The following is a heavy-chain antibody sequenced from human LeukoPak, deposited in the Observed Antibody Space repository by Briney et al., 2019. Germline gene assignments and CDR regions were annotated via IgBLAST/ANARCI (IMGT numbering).Heavy chain of an antibody. V-gene: IGHV3-30*02. CDR1: GIPFSSFG. D-gene: IGHD6-19*01. CDR3: ARDLGLGRGWYGGDY. J-gene: IGHJ4*02. Sequence: PGGSLRLSCAAPGIPFSSFGMHWLRQAPGKGLEWVAFIWYDGSNKYYADSVKGRFTLSRDNSKYTVYLQMNSLRGEDTAVYYCARDLGLGRGWYGGDYWGQGTLVTVSS. CDR2: IWYDGSNK.